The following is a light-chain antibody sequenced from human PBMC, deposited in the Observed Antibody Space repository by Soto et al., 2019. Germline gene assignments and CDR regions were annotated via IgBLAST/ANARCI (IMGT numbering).Light chain of an antibody. V-gene: IGKV3-11*01. J-gene: IGKJ5*01. CDR3: QQRSNWIT. CDR1: QSVSSY. Sequence: EIVLTQSPATLSLSPGERATLSCRASQSVSSYFAWYQQKPGQAPRLLIYDASNRATGIPARCSGSGSGTDFTLTISSLAHEDFAYYYCQQRSNWITFGQGTRLEIK. CDR2: DAS.